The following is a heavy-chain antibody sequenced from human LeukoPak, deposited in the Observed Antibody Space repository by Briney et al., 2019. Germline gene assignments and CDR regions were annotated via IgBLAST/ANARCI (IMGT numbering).Heavy chain of an antibody. Sequence: SETLSLTCAVSGGSFSGYYWNWIRQPAGKGLEWIGRIHTSGSTNYNPSLKSRITMSVDTSKNQFSLKLSSVTAADTAVYYCARGKVVAGTPGQNSWNYWGQGTLVTVSS. CDR1: GGSFSGYY. CDR2: IHTSGST. D-gene: IGHD6-19*01. CDR3: ARGKVVAGTPGQNSWNY. V-gene: IGHV4-4*07. J-gene: IGHJ4*02.